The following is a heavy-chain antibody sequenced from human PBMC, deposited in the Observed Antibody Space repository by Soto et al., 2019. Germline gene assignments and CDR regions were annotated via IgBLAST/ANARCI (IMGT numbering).Heavy chain of an antibody. CDR1: GGTFSTYT. D-gene: IGHD2-2*01. V-gene: IGHV1-69*02. J-gene: IGHJ3*02. CDR3: SIGSWSAETFDI. Sequence: QVHLVQSGAEVKKPGSSVMVSCKDAGGTFSTYTLIWEREAPGQGLEWMGRIIPMLAVTNSAQRFQGRVTLTADKSTSTAFMELTSLRSDDTAVYYCSIGSWSAETFDIWGQGTMVTVSS. CDR2: IIPMLAVT.